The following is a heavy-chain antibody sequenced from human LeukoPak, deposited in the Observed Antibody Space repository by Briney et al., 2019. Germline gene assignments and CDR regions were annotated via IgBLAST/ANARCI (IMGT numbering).Heavy chain of an antibody. CDR1: GYSINRGYC. D-gene: IGHD3-22*01. CDR2: IDHSGNT. J-gene: IGHJ4*02. V-gene: IGHV4-38-2*01. CDR3: ARVPHSVEGSMKAVFIHYFDY. Sequence: PSETLSLTCAVSGYSINRGYCWGWIRQSPGKGLEWIGGIDHSGNTHYNPSLKNRVTILADTSKNEFSLKLSSVTATDTAVYYCARVPHSVEGSMKAVFIHYFDYWGQGTLVTVSS.